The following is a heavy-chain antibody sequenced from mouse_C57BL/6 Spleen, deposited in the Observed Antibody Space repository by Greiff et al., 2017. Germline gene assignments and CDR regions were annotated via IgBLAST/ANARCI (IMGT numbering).Heavy chain of an antibody. D-gene: IGHD2-4*01. V-gene: IGHV6-6*01. CDR1: GFTFSDAW. CDR3: TRKGSYYDYDPFAY. Sequence: EVKVEESGGGLVQPGGSMKLSCAASGFTFSDAWMDWVRPSPEKGLEWVAEIRNKANNHATYYAESVKGRFTISRDDSKSSVYLQMNSLRAEDTGIYYCTRKGSYYDYDPFAYWGQGTLVTVSA. J-gene: IGHJ3*01. CDR2: IRNKANNHAT.